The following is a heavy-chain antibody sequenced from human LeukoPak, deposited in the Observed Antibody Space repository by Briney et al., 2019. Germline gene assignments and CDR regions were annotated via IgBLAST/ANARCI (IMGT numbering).Heavy chain of an antibody. CDR1: GSNFASYW. D-gene: IGHD1-26*01. CDR2: IYTDDSTT. J-gene: IGHJ3*02. Sequence: PGAPLKISCQGSGSNFASYWIGWVRQLPGKGLEWMGIIYTDDSTTRYSPSFQGQVTISAYKSISTAYLQWSSLKASDTAMYYCARLGYSGTYFGAFDIWGQGTMVTVSS. V-gene: IGHV5-51*01. CDR3: ARLGYSGTYFGAFDI.